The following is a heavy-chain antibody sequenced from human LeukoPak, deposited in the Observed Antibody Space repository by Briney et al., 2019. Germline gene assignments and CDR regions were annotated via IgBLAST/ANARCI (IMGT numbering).Heavy chain of an antibody. CDR1: GVSISSTNSY. V-gene: IGHV4-39*07. Sequence: PSETLSLTCTVSGVSISSTNSYWGWIRQSPRTRLEWIGNIYSSGSTYYNPSLKSRVTISIDTSENEFSLTLTSVTAADRAMYFCARWRGRGWFDSWGQGTLVTVSS. J-gene: IGHJ5*01. CDR3: ARWRGRGWFDS. CDR2: IYSSGST. D-gene: IGHD3-3*01.